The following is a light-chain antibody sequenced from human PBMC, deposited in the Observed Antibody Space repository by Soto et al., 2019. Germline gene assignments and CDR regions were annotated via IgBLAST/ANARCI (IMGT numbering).Light chain of an antibody. V-gene: IGLV2-14*01. CDR1: SSDVGDFDC. J-gene: IGLJ2*01. CDR2: KDS. CDR3: SSYTSSSTLV. Sequence: QSALTQPASVSGSPGQSITISCTGTSSDVGDFDCVSWYQQHPGKAPKLMIYKDSDRPSGVSNRFSGSKSGDTASLTISGLQAEDEADYYCSSYTSSSTLVFGGGTKLTVL.